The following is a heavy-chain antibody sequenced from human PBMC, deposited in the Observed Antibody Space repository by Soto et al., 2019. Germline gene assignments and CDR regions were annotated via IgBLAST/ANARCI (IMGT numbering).Heavy chain of an antibody. CDR2: INHSGST. Sequence: SETLSLTCAVYGGSFSGYYWSWIRQPPGKGLEWIGEINHSGSTNYNPSLKSRVTISVDTSKNQFSLKLSSVTAEDTAVYYCARDLSCSGGSCQSYYYYYGMDVWGQGTTVTVSS. CDR3: ARDLSCSGGSCQSYYYYYGMDV. CDR1: GGSFSGYY. J-gene: IGHJ6*02. V-gene: IGHV4-34*01. D-gene: IGHD2-15*01.